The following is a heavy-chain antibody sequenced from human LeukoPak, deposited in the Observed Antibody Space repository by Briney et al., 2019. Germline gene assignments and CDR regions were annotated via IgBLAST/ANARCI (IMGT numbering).Heavy chain of an antibody. CDR2: IYIGGSI. D-gene: IGHD2-2*01. J-gene: IGHJ4*02. CDR3: TRDGHASHHFGC. CDR1: GFTVSSSY. Sequence: GGSLRLSCVASGFTVSSSYMSWVRQAPGKGLEWVSIIYIGGSIYYADSMKGRFTISRDNSKNTLYLQMTSLRAEDTAIYYCTRDGHASHHFGCWGQGTLVTVSS. V-gene: IGHV3-53*01.